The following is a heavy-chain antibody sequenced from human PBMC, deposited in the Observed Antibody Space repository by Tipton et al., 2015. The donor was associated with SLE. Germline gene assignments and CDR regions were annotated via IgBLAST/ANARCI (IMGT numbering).Heavy chain of an antibody. Sequence: SLRLSCVASGFSFSTYWMNWVRQAPGKGLEWVANIKQDGSERYYVDSVRGRFTISRDNAKNTLILQMNSLRAEDTGVYFCASLTTVTPYYYSGLDVWGQGTAVTVSS. J-gene: IGHJ6*02. D-gene: IGHD4-17*01. V-gene: IGHV3-7*01. CDR2: IKQDGSER. CDR3: ASLTTVTPYYYSGLDV. CDR1: GFSFSTYW.